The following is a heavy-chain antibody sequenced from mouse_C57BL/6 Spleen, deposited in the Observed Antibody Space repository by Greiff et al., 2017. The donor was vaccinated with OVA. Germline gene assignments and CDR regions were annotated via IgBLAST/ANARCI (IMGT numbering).Heavy chain of an antibody. D-gene: IGHD3-1*01. J-gene: IGHJ2*01. Sequence: EVQLVESGPELVKPGDSVKISCKASGYSFTGYFMNWVMQSHGKSLEWIGRINPYNGDTFYNQKFKGKATLTVDKSSSTAHMELRSLTSEDSAVYYCARAGQTEYYFDYWGQGTTLTVSS. CDR3: ARAGQTEYYFDY. CDR1: GYSFTGYF. CDR2: INPYNGDT. V-gene: IGHV1-20*01.